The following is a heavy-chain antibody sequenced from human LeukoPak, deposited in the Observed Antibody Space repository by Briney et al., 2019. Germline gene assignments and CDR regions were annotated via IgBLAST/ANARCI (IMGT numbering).Heavy chain of an antibody. CDR2: INHSGST. CDR3: ARESIGYYLRFWFDP. J-gene: IGHJ5*02. Sequence: SETLSLTCAVYGGSFSGYYWSWIRQPPGKGLEWIGEINHSGSTNYNPSLKSRVTISVDTSKNQFSLKLSSVTAADTAVYYCARESIGYYLRFWFDPWGQGTLVTVSS. CDR1: GGSFSGYY. D-gene: IGHD3-22*01. V-gene: IGHV4-34*01.